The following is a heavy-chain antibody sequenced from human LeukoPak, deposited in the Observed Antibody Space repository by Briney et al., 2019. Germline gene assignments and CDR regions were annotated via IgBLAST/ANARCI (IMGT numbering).Heavy chain of an antibody. Sequence: ASVKVSCKASGYTFNAYYIHWVRQAPGQGLEWMGWINPNNGGTNYAQLFQGRVTMTRDTSINTAYLDLSRLKYDDTAVYYCARDGTICAPSPYNWFDPWGQGTLVTVSS. CDR2: INPNNGGT. V-gene: IGHV1-2*02. CDR3: ARDGTICAPSPYNWFDP. J-gene: IGHJ5*02. CDR1: GYTFNAYY. D-gene: IGHD2-2*01.